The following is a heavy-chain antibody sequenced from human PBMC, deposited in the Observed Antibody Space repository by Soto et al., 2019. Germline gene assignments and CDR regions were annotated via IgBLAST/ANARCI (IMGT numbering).Heavy chain of an antibody. V-gene: IGHV3-30*18. CDR3: AKDRVGGTFYTPLAF. D-gene: IGHD1-7*01. CDR2: ITYDGSFQ. J-gene: IGHJ4*02. CDR1: GFNFDNYG. Sequence: PGGSLRLSCQASGFNFDNYGMHWVRQAPGKGLEWVAVITYDGSFQYYADSVKGRFTISRDNSKNTLPLHLNTLKPEDTAVYHCAKDRVGGTFYTPLAFWGQGTLVTVSS.